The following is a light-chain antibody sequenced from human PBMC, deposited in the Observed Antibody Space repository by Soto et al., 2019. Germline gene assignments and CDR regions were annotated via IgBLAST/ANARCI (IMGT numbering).Light chain of an antibody. CDR3: QQYGGSPLVT. CDR2: GAS. CDR1: QIITSSY. J-gene: IGKJ4*01. Sequence: EIVLTQSPGTLSLSPGERATLSCRASQIITSSYVAWYQLKPGQAPRLLIYGASSRATCIPDRFSGSGCGTEFTLAISRLESEDFSVYFCQQYGGSPLVTFGGGTKMEIK. V-gene: IGKV3-20*01.